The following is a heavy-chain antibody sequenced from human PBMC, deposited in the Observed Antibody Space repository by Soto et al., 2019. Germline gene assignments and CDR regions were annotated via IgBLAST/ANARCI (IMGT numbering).Heavy chain of an antibody. V-gene: IGHV1-2*02. CDR2: INPDSGGT. CDR3: ARDTAGDFWRGYLGPDY. Sequence: AASVKVSCKASGYSFADYYMHWVRQAPGQGLEWMGWINPDSGGTNYAQKFQGRVTMTRDSSITTAYMELRSLRSDDTAVYYCARDTAGDFWRGYLGPDYWGQGTLVTVSS. J-gene: IGHJ4*02. D-gene: IGHD3-3*01. CDR1: GYSFADYY.